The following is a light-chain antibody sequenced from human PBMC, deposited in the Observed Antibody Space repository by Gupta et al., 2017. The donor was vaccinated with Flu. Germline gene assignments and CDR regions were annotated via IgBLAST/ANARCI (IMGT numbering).Light chain of an antibody. J-gene: IGKJ5*01. CDR3: QQRDIRPPVT. Sequence: EWTTRSCMSSQTDSTYLAGYQHKHGQEPRLLIYDASNRATGSPARFSGSGSGTDFTLTIISLVPEDVAVYYCQQRDIRPPVTFGQGTRLEIK. V-gene: IGKV3-11*01. CDR1: QTDSTY. CDR2: DAS.